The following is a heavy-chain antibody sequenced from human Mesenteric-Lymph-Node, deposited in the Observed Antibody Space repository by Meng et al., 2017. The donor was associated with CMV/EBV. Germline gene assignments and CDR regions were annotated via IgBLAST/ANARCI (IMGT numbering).Heavy chain of an antibody. Sequence: SVKVSCKASGGTFSSYTISWVRQAPGQGLEWMGRIITILGIANYAQKFQGRVTITADKSTSTDYMELSSLRSEDTAVYYCARVRILTGIYPLGYWGQGTLVTVSS. J-gene: IGHJ4*02. D-gene: IGHD3-9*01. V-gene: IGHV1-69*02. CDR3: ARVRILTGIYPLGY. CDR1: GGTFSSYT. CDR2: IITILGIA.